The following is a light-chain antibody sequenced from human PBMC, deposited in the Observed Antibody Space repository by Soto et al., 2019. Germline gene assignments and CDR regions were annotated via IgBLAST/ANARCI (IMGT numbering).Light chain of an antibody. CDR1: QGITYY. CDR3: QNYNSAPLT. CDR2: AAS. J-gene: IGKJ4*01. Sequence: DIQMTQSPSSLSASVGDRVTITCRASQGITYYLAWYQQEPGKVPKPLIYAASTLQSGVPSRFSGGGSGADFTLTISSLQPEDVATYYCQNYNSAPLTFGGGTKVDIK. V-gene: IGKV1-27*01.